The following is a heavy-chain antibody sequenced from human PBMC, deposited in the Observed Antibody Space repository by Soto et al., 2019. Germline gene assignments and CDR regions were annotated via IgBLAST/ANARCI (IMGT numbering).Heavy chain of an antibody. Sequence: QVQRVQSGPEVKKPGASVKISCEASGNIFTSYYLHWVRQAPGQGLQWMGIFDPTGAGTTYAHKFEGRVTMTWDTSTSTVYMELSSLTSEDTAVYYCARDQTTYFFESWGQGTLVIVSS. V-gene: IGHV1-46*01. CDR1: GNIFTSYY. D-gene: IGHD1-1*01. J-gene: IGHJ4*02. CDR2: FDPTGAGT. CDR3: ARDQTTYFFES.